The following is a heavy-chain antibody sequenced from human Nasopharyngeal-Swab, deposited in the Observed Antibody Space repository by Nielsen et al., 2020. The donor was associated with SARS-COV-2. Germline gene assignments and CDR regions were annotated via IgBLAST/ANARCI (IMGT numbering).Heavy chain of an antibody. V-gene: IGHV3-30-3*01. J-gene: IGHJ4*02. D-gene: IGHD6-13*01. CDR3: ARGRVYSSSWYYFDY. Sequence: VCQAPGKGLEWVAVISYDGSNKYYADSVKGRFTISRDNSKNTLYLQMNSLRAEDTAVYYCARGRVYSSSWYYFDYWGQGTLVTVSS. CDR2: ISYDGSNK.